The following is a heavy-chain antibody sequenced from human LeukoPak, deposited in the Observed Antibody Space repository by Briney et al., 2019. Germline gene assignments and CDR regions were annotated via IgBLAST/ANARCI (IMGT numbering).Heavy chain of an antibody. D-gene: IGHD3-22*01. J-gene: IGHJ4*02. Sequence: GGSLRLSCAASGFTFSSYGMHWVRQAPGKGLEWVAVISYDGSNKYYADSVKGRFTISRDNSKNTLYLQMNSLRAEDTAVYYCAKDEYYYDSSGYYGYFDYWGQGTLVTVSS. CDR2: ISYDGSNK. CDR1: GFTFSSYG. CDR3: AKDEYYYDSSGYYGYFDY. V-gene: IGHV3-30*18.